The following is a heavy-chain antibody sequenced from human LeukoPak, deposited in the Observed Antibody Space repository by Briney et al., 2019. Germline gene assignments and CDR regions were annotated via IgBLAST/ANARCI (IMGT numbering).Heavy chain of an antibody. D-gene: IGHD3-10*01. CDR3: AREPHGFGEPGGYYFDY. J-gene: IGHJ4*02. CDR1: GYTFTSYD. CDR2: MNPNSGKT. V-gene: IGHV1-8*03. Sequence: GASVKVSCKASGYTFTSYDINWVRQATGQGLEWMGWMNPNSGKTGYAQKFQGRVTITRNTSISTAYMELSSLRSEDTAVYYCAREPHGFGEPGGYYFDYWGQGTLVTVSS.